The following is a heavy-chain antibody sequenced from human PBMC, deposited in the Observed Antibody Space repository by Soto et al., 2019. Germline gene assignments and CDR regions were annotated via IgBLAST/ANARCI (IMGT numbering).Heavy chain of an antibody. Sequence: PSETLSLTCAVYGGSFSGYYWSWIRQPPGKGLEWIGEINHSGSTNYNPSLKSRVTISVDTSKNQFSLKLSSVTAADTAVYYCARRRNYYGSGSYYKVYYYYGMDVWSQGTTVT. CDR1: GGSFSGYY. V-gene: IGHV4-34*01. D-gene: IGHD3-10*01. CDR2: INHSGST. J-gene: IGHJ6*02. CDR3: ARRRNYYGSGSYYKVYYYYGMDV.